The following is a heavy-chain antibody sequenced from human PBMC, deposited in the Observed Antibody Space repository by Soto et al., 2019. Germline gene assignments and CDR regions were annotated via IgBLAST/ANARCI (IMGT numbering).Heavy chain of an antibody. Sequence: QTGGSLRLSCVASGFTFIDHAMTWGRQAPGKGLEWVSTSTNNGDRAFYADSVKGRFTVSRDRSNNTLYLQMNSLRVDDTAVYFCARPPLYSSGGYFDSWGQGTLVTVSS. V-gene: IGHV3-23*01. D-gene: IGHD6-19*01. CDR1: GFTFIDHA. CDR2: STNNGDRA. CDR3: ARPPLYSSGGYFDS. J-gene: IGHJ4*02.